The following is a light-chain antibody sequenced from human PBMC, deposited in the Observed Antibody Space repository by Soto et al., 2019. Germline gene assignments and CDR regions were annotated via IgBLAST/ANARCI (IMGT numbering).Light chain of an antibody. Sequence: DIQMTQSPSSLSASVGDRVTITCRASQSISKFLNWYQQKAGTAPKLLIYAASTLQSGVPSRFSARGSGTDFTLTISSLQPEDFATYYCQQSYSKPLTFGGGTKVDIK. CDR1: QSISKF. J-gene: IGKJ4*01. CDR3: QQSYSKPLT. V-gene: IGKV1-39*01. CDR2: AAS.